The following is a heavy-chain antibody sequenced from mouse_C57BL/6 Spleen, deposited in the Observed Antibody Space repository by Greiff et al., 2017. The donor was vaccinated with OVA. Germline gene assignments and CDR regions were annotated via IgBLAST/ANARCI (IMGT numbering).Heavy chain of an antibody. CDR3: TLYYDYDGGFAY. D-gene: IGHD2-4*01. CDR2: IDPEDGDT. CDR1: GFNIKDYY. Sequence: VHVKQSGAELVRPGASVKLSCTASGFNIKDYYMHWVKQRPEQGLEWIGRIDPEDGDTEYAPKFQGKATMTADTSSNTAYLQLSSLTSEDTAVYYCTLYYDYDGGFAYWGQGTLVTVSA. V-gene: IGHV14-1*01. J-gene: IGHJ3*01.